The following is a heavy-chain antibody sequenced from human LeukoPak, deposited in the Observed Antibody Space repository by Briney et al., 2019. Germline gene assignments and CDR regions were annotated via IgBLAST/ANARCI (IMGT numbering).Heavy chain of an antibody. J-gene: IGHJ3*02. CDR3: ARAPSRYSSGAFDI. V-gene: IGHV4-30-2*01. CDR2: IYHSGST. CDR1: GGSISSGGYY. D-gene: IGHD6-19*01. Sequence: SETLSLTCTVSGGSISSGGYYWGWLRPPPGKGLEWVGYIYHSGSTYYNPSLKSRVTISVDRSKNQFSLKLSSVTAADTAVYYCARAPSRYSSGAFDIWGQGTMVTVSS.